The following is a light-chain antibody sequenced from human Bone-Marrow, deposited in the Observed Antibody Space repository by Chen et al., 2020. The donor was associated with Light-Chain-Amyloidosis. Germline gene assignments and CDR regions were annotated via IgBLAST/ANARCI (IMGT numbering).Light chain of an antibody. V-gene: IGLV3-25*03. CDR2: RDT. J-gene: IGLJ2*01. Sequence: SYELPQPPPVSVSPGQPARITCSGDDLPTKYAYGYQQKPGQAPVLVIHRDTERPSGISERFSGSSSGTTATLTISGVQAEDEADYHCQSADSSGTYEVIFGGGTKLTVL. CDR3: QSADSSGTYEVI. CDR1: DLPTKY.